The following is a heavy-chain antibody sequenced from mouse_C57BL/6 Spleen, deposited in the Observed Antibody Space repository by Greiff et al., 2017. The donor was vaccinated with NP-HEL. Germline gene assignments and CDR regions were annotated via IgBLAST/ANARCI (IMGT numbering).Heavy chain of an antibody. V-gene: IGHV1-26*01. D-gene: IGHD1-1*02. Sequence: EVQLQQSGPELVKPGASVKISCKASGYTFTDYYMNWVKQSHGKSLEWIGDINPNNGGTSYNQKFKGKATLTVDKSSSTAYMELRSLTSEDSAVYYCARNYAGMDYWGQGTSVTVSS. CDR3: ARNYAGMDY. J-gene: IGHJ4*01. CDR1: GYTFTDYY. CDR2: INPNNGGT.